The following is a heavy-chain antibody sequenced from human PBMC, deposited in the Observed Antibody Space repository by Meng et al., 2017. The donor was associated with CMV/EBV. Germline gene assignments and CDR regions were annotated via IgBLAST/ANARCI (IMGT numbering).Heavy chain of an antibody. CDR1: FTCSNAW. Sequence: FTCSNAWMNWVRQAPGKGLEWVGRIKSKTDGGTTDYAAPVKGRFTISRDDSKNTLYLQMNSLKTEDTAVYYCTTVRITMVRGVPWFDPWGQGTLVTVSS. J-gene: IGHJ5*02. D-gene: IGHD3-10*01. CDR2: IKSKTDGGTT. V-gene: IGHV3-15*07. CDR3: TTVRITMVRGVPWFDP.